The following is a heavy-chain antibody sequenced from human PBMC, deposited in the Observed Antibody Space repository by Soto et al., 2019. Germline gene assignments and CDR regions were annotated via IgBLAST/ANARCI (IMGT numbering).Heavy chain of an antibody. Sequence: GGSLRLSCSASGFTFGSYAFHWVRQAPGKGLEWVANIKQDGSEKYYVDSVKGRFTISRDNAKNSLYLQMNSLRAEDTAVYYCYLDQTRYYYYGMDVWGQGTTVTVSS. D-gene: IGHD2-2*01. CDR1: GFTFGSYA. CDR2: IKQDGSEK. J-gene: IGHJ6*02. CDR3: YLDQTRYYYYGMDV. V-gene: IGHV3-7*05.